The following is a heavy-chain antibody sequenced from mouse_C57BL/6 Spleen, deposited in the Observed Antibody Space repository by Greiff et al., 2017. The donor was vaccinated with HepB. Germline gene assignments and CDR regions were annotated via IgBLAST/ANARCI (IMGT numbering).Heavy chain of an antibody. CDR1: GYAFSSSW. J-gene: IGHJ3*01. D-gene: IGHD2-5*01. Sequence: QVQLKQSGPELVKPGASVKISCKASGYAFSSSWMNWVKQRPGKGLEWIGRIYPGDGDTNYNGKFKGKATLTADKSSSTAYMQLSSLTSEDSAVYFCASSAYYSNYGAYWGQGTLVTVSA. CDR3: ASSAYYSNYGAY. V-gene: IGHV1-82*01. CDR2: IYPGDGDT.